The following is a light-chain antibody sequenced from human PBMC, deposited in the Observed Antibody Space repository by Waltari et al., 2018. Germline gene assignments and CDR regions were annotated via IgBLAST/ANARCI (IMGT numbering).Light chain of an antibody. V-gene: IGLV1-44*01. CDR2: IHN. CDR3: AAWDDSLNAWV. Sequence: SVLTQPHSASGAPGQSVTISCSGSTSNIGSSTVNWYQQLPGTAPKLLISIHNERPSGVPDRFSGSTSGTSASLAISGLQSEDEADYYCAAWDDSLNAWVFGGGTKLTVL. CDR1: TSNIGSST. J-gene: IGLJ3*02.